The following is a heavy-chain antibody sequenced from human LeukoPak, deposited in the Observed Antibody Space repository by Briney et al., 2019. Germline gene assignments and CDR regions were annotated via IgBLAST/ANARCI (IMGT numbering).Heavy chain of an antibody. D-gene: IGHD3-16*02. Sequence: GSLRLSCAASGFSFMNAWMIWVRQPPGKGLEWIGEINHSGSTNYNPSLKSRVTISVDTSKNQFSLKLSSVTAADTAVYYCARHHDYVWGSYRYLPWFDPWGQGTLVTVSS. CDR1: GFSFMNAW. CDR3: ARHHDYVWGSYRYLPWFDP. J-gene: IGHJ5*02. V-gene: IGHV4-34*01. CDR2: INHSGST.